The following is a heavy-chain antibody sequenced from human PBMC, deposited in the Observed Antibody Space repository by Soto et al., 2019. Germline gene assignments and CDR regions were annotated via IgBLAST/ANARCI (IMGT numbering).Heavy chain of an antibody. J-gene: IGHJ4*02. Sequence: ASVKVSCKASGYTFTSYGISWVRQAPGQGLEWMGGISAYNGNTNYAQKLQGRVTMTTDTSTSTAYMELSSLRSEDTAVYYCASSNGGASSRRRYYFDYWGQGTLVTVSS. CDR3: ASSNGGASSRRRYYFDY. D-gene: IGHD2-21*01. CDR2: ISAYNGNT. V-gene: IGHV1-18*01. CDR1: GYTFTSYG.